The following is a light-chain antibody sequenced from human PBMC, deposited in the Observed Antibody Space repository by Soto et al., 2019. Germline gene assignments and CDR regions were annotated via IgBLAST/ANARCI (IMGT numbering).Light chain of an antibody. J-gene: IGLJ1*01. CDR3: CLYIGATTYV. CDR2: DVI. V-gene: IGLV2-11*01. Sequence: QSALTQPRSVSGSPGQSVTISCTGTSSDVGIYNYVSWYQHHPGKAPKLIIYDVIKRPSGVPDRFSGSTSVNSASLTISGLQADDEADYYCCLYIGATTYVFGTGTKLTVL. CDR1: SSDVGIYNY.